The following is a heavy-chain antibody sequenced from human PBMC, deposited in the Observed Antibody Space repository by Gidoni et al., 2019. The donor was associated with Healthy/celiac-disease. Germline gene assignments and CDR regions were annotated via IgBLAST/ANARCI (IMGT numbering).Heavy chain of an antibody. CDR2: INPSGGST. D-gene: IGHD3-9*01. Sequence: QVQLVQSGAEVKKPGDSVKVSCKASGYTFSSYQLHWVRQAPGRGLEWMGIINPSGGSTGYAKKFQGRVTMTRDTSTSTVYMDLRSLRSEDTAVYYCARLDSVDYWGQGTLVTVSS. V-gene: IGHV1-46*01. CDR1: GYTFSSYQ. CDR3: ARLDSVDY. J-gene: IGHJ4*02.